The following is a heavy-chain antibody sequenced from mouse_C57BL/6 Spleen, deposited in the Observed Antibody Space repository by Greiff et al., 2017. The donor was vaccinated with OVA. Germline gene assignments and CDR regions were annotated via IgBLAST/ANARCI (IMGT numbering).Heavy chain of an antibody. CDR1: GFPFSNYW. Sequence: EVKLEESGGGLVQPGGSMKLSCVASGFPFSNYWMNWVRQSPEKGLEWVAQIRLTSDNYATHYAESVKGRFTISSDDSKSSVYLQMNNLRAEDTGIYYCTGLLLGLWYFDVWGTGTTVTVSS. J-gene: IGHJ1*03. D-gene: IGHD2-10*01. V-gene: IGHV6-3*01. CDR2: IRLTSDNYAT. CDR3: TGLLLGLWYFDV.